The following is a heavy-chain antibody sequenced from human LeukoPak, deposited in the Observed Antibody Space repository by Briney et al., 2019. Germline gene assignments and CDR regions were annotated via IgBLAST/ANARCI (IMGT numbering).Heavy chain of an antibody. D-gene: IGHD3-9*01. CDR3: ARGIRYFDWLLVSYYFDY. CDR1: GFTFSSYW. J-gene: IGHJ4*02. CDR2: IKQDGSGK. V-gene: IGHV3-7*04. Sequence: PGGSLRLSCAASGFTFSSYWMSWVRQAPGMGLEWVAYIKQDGSGKYYVGSVKGRFTISRDNAKNSLYLQMNSLRAEDTAVYYCARGIRYFDWLLVSYYFDYWGQGTLVTVSS.